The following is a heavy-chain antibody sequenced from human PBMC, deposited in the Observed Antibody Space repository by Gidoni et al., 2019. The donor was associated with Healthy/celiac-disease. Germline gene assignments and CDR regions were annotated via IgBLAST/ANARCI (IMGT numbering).Heavy chain of an antibody. V-gene: IGHV4-30-2*05. J-gene: IGHJ4*02. D-gene: IGHD6-6*01. Sequence: TYYNPSLKSRVTISVDTSKNQFSLKLSSVTAADTAVYYCAREVAARPDLPFDYWGQGTLVTVSS. CDR2: T. CDR3: AREVAARPDLPFDY.